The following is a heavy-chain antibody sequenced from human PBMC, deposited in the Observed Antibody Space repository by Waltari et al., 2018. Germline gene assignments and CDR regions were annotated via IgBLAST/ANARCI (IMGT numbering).Heavy chain of an antibody. CDR1: GGSFRVYY. V-gene: IGHV4-34*01. Sequence: QVQLQQWGAGLLKPSETLSLTCAVYGGSFRVYYWSWIRQPPGKGLEWIGEINHSGSTNYNPSLKSRVTISVDTSKNQFSLKLSSVTAADTAVYYCARAWGWRYSSGWQGYFQHWGQGTLVTVSS. CDR3: ARAWGWRYSSGWQGYFQH. CDR2: INHSGST. J-gene: IGHJ1*01. D-gene: IGHD6-19*01.